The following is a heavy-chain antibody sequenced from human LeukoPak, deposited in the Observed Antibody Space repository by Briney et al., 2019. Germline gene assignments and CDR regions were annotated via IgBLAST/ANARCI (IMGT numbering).Heavy chain of an antibody. J-gene: IGHJ4*02. V-gene: IGHV3-7*05. Sequence: GGSLRLSCVASGFTLSTFWMSWVRQTPGKGLQWVASIHQDAGEKQYVDSVRGRFTISRDNARNSLYLQMNSLRVEDTAVYYCASSKDHYCRYWGQGTLVTVSS. CDR1: GFTLSTFW. CDR2: IHQDAGEK. CDR3: ASSKDHYCRY.